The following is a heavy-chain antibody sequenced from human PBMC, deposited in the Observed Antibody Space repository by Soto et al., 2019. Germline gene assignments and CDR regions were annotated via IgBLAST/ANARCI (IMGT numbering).Heavy chain of an antibody. CDR3: ARPRPRGYSYGVDY. J-gene: IGHJ4*02. CDR1: GFTFSSYS. D-gene: IGHD5-18*01. CDR2: ISSSSSYI. V-gene: IGHV3-21*01. Sequence: GGSLRLSCAASGFTFSSYSMNWVRQAPGKGLEWVSSISSSSSYIYYADSVKGRFTISRDNAKNSLYLQMNSLRAEDTAVYYCARPRPRGYSYGVDYWGQGTLVTVSS.